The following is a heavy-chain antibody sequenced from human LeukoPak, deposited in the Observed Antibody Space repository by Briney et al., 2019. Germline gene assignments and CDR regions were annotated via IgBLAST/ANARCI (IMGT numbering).Heavy chain of an antibody. Sequence: QSGGSLRLSCAASGFTFSSYRMSWVRQAPGKGLEWVANIKQDGSEKYYVDSVKGRFTISRDNAKNSLYLQMNSLRAEDTAVYYCARVKDPIFGVLFFGGQGTLVTVSS. D-gene: IGHD3-3*01. J-gene: IGHJ4*02. V-gene: IGHV3-7*01. CDR3: ARVKDPIFGVLFF. CDR2: IKQDGSEK. CDR1: GFTFSSYR.